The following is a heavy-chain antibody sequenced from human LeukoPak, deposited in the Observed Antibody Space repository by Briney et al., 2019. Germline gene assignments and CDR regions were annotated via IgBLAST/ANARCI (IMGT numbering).Heavy chain of an antibody. V-gene: IGHV3-23*01. J-gene: IGHJ4*02. CDR3: AKDPDYDILTGTTFDY. Sequence: PGGSLRLSCAASGFSFSSYAMSWVRQAPGEGLEWVSGIIGSGSSTYYADSVKGRFTISRDNSKNTLYLQMNSLRADDTAVYYCAKDPDYDILTGTTFDYWGQGTLVTVSS. D-gene: IGHD3-9*01. CDR1: GFSFSSYA. CDR2: IIGSGSST.